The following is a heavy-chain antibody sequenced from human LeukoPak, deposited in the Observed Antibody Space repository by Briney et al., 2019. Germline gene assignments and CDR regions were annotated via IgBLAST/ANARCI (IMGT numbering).Heavy chain of an antibody. D-gene: IGHD3-10*01. CDR2: IYDSGST. V-gene: IGHV4-39*01. CDR1: GGSIRSSYYY. Sequence: SETLSLTCTVSGGSIRSSYYYWGWIRQPPGKGLEWIGSIYDSGSTYYNPSLKSRVTISVDTSKNQFSLKLNSVTAADTAVYYCARAPFYGSGSYYYDYWGQGTLVTVSS. CDR3: ARAPFYGSGSYYYDY. J-gene: IGHJ4*02.